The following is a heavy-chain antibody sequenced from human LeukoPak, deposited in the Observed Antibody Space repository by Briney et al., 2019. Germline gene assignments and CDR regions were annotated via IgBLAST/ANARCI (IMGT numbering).Heavy chain of an antibody. J-gene: IGHJ4*02. Sequence: ASVKVSCKASGYTFTGYYMHWVRQAPGQGLEWMGWINPNSGGTNYAQKFQGRVTMTRDTSISTAYMELRSLRSDDTAVYYCARDRDYYDSSGYTYWGQGTLVTVSS. CDR2: INPNSGGT. V-gene: IGHV1-2*02. D-gene: IGHD3-22*01. CDR3: ARDRDYYDSSGYTY. CDR1: GYTFTGYY.